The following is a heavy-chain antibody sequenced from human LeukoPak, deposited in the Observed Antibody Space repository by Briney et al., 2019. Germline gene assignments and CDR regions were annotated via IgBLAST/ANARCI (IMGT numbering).Heavy chain of an antibody. Sequence: ASVKVSCKASGYTFTSYYMHWVRQAPGQGLEWMGIINPSGGSTSYAQKFQGRVTMTRDTFTSTVYMELSSLRSEDTAVYYCARERFMSIRYYYGMDVWGQGTTVTVSS. D-gene: IGHD3-16*01. J-gene: IGHJ6*02. CDR3: ARERFMSIRYYYGMDV. V-gene: IGHV1-46*01. CDR2: INPSGGST. CDR1: GYTFTSYY.